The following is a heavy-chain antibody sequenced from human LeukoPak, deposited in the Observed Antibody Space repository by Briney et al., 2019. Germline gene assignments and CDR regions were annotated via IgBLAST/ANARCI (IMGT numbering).Heavy chain of an antibody. V-gene: IGHV3-23*01. Sequence: GGSLRLSCAASGFTFSSYAMSWVRQAPGKGLEWVSAISGSGGSTYYADSVKGRFTISRDNSKNTLYLQMNSLRAEDTAVYYCAKACGYYDSSGYYIDYWGQGTLVTVSS. CDR3: AKACGYYDSSGYYIDY. CDR1: GFTFSSYA. J-gene: IGHJ4*02. D-gene: IGHD3-22*01. CDR2: ISGSGGST.